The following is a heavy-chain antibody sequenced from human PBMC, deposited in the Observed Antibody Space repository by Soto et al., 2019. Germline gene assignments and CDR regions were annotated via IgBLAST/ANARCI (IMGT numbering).Heavy chain of an antibody. V-gene: IGHV4-59*01. D-gene: IGHD3-16*02. Sequence: SETLSFTCTVSGGSISSYYWSWIRQPPGKGLEWIGYIYYSGSTNYNPSLKSRVTISVDTSKNQFSLKLSSVTAADTAVYYCASAIPSYLGELSSLDYWGQGTLVTVSS. CDR2: IYYSGST. J-gene: IGHJ4*02. CDR3: ASAIPSYLGELSSLDY. CDR1: GGSISSYY.